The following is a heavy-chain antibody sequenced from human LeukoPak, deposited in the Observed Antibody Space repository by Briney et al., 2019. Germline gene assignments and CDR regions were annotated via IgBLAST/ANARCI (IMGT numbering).Heavy chain of an antibody. Sequence: SVKVSCKASGGTFSSYAISWVRQAPGQGLEWMGRIIPILGIANYAQEFQGRVTITADKSTSTAYMELSSLRSEDTAVYYCARFDKTQYCSGGSCYGDYWGQGTLVTVSS. V-gene: IGHV1-69*04. CDR2: IIPILGIA. CDR1: GGTFSSYA. CDR3: ARFDKTQYCSGGSCYGDY. D-gene: IGHD2-15*01. J-gene: IGHJ4*02.